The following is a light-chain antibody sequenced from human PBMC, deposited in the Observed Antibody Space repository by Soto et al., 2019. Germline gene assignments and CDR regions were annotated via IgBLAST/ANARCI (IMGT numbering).Light chain of an antibody. J-gene: IGKJ5*01. V-gene: IGKV1-5*03. CDR1: QTVSRW. CDR3: QQLQSFPIT. CDR2: KAS. Sequence: DIQMTQSPSTLSASVGDRFTITCRASQTVSRWLAWYQQKPGKXPQXXIEKASTLESGVPSRFSGSGSGTDLTLTINSLKPEDYETDEGQQLQSFPITFGQGTRLENK.